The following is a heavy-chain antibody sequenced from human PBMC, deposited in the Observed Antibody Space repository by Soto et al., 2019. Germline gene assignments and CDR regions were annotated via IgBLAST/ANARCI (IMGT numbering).Heavy chain of an antibody. CDR2: IYHSGNT. J-gene: IGHJ4*02. D-gene: IGHD3-9*01. CDR3: ARHPGYYDILTGYTTYYFDS. CDR1: GGSMSTYY. V-gene: IGHV4-59*08. Sequence: PSETLSLTCTASGGSMSTYYWNWIRQPPGKGLEWIGYIYHSGNTNYNPSLKSRVTISLDTPKNQFSLKLSSVTAADTAVYYCARHPGYYDILTGYTTYYFDSWGQGILVTVS.